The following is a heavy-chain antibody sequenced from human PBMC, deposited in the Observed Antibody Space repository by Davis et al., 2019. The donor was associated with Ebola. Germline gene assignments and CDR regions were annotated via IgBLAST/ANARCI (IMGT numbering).Heavy chain of an antibody. V-gene: IGHV3-53*01. J-gene: IGHJ6*02. D-gene: IGHD2-2*01. CDR3: ARGVVVPGYYYYYGMDV. CDR1: GFTVSSNY. Sequence: GESLKISCAASGFTVSSNYMSWVRQAPGKGLEWVSVIYSGGSTYYADSVKGRFTISRDNSKNTLYLQMNSLRAEDTAVYYCARGVVVPGYYYYYGMDVWGQGTTVTVSS. CDR2: IYSGGST.